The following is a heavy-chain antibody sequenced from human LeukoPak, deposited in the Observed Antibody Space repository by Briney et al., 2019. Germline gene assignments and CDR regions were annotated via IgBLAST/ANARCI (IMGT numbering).Heavy chain of an antibody. CDR3: AKEIFGVVIINFYMDV. D-gene: IGHD3-3*01. CDR2: ISYDGSNK. V-gene: IGHV3-30*18. CDR1: GFTFSSYG. J-gene: IGHJ6*03. Sequence: GRSLRLSCAASGFTFSSYGMHWVRQAPGKGLEWVAVISYDGSNKYYADSVKGRFTISRDNSKNTLYLQMNSLRAEDTAVYYCAKEIFGVVIINFYMDVWGKGTTVTVSS.